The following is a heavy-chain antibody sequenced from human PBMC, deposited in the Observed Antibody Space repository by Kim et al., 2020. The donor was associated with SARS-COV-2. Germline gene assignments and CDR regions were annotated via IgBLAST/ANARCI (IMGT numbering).Heavy chain of an antibody. Sequence: GGSLRLSCVASGFSSSTYDMSWVRQAPGKGLEWVSGISGSGGTTRYADSVRGRFTISRDNSKNTLYLQMNSLRAEDTAVYYCTKSGGTGTTLNWFDPWGQGTLVTVSS. V-gene: IGHV3-23*01. CDR2: ISGSGGTT. CDR3: TKSGGTGTTLNWFDP. CDR1: GFSSSTYD. J-gene: IGHJ5*02. D-gene: IGHD1-7*01.